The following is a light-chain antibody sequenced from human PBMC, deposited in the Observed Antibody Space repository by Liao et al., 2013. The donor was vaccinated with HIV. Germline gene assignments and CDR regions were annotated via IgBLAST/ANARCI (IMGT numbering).Light chain of an antibody. J-gene: IGLJ3*02. Sequence: SYELTQPPSVSVSPGKTARMTCGGDNIRGKSVHWYQQRPGQAPVLVITYDSERPSGIPERFSGSNSGNTATLTISRVEAGDEADYYCQVWDSPSDHRVFGGGTKLTV. V-gene: IGLV3-21*04. CDR1: NIRGKS. CDR2: YDS. CDR3: QVWDSPSDHRV.